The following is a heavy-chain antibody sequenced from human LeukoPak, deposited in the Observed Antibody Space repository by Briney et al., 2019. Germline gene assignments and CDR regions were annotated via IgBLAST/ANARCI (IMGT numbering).Heavy chain of an antibody. J-gene: IGHJ4*02. CDR1: GFTFSSYA. Sequence: KTGGSLRLSCAASGFTFSSYAMSWVRRAPGKGLEWVSAISGSGGSTYYADSVKGRFTISRDNSKNTLYLQMNSLRAEDTAVYYCAKDLRRDYGSGSYFPNWGQGTLVTVSS. D-gene: IGHD3-10*01. V-gene: IGHV3-23*01. CDR3: AKDLRRDYGSGSYFPN. CDR2: ISGSGGST.